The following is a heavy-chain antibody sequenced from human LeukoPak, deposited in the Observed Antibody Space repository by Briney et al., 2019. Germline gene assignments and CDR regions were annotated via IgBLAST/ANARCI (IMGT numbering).Heavy chain of an antibody. V-gene: IGHV4-39*01. J-gene: IGHJ5*02. CDR3: ARHQPDDYDFWSGLNWSDP. CDR1: GGSISSSSYY. CDR2: IYYSGST. Sequence: SETLSLTCTVSGGSISSSSYYWGWIRQPPGKGLEWIGSIYYSGSTYYNPSLKSRVTISVDTSKNQFSLKLSPVTAADTAVYYCARHQPDDYDFWSGLNWSDPWGQGTLVTVSS. D-gene: IGHD3-3*01.